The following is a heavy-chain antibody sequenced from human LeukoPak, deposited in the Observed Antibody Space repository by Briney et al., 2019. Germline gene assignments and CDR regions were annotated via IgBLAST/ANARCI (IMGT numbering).Heavy chain of an antibody. J-gene: IGHJ4*02. V-gene: IGHV4-59*01. D-gene: IGHD6-13*01. CDR3: AREGSAAGLPDY. CDR1: GVSISTDY. Sequence: PSETLSLTCTVSGVSISTDYWSWIRQPPGKGLEWIGYISYSGTTNYNPSLKSRVTTSVDTSKSQFSLKLSSVTAADTAVYYSAREGSAAGLPDYWGQGTLVTVSS. CDR2: ISYSGTT.